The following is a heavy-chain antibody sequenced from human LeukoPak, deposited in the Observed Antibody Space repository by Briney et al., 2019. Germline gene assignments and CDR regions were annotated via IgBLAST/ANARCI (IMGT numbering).Heavy chain of an antibody. Sequence: SETLSLTCTLSGGSISSYYWSWIRQPAGKGLEWIGRIYTSGSTNYNPSLKSRVTISVDKSKNQFSLKLSSVTAADTAVYYCARLAGYQLLGGPYYYYYMDVWGKGTTVTVSS. CDR1: GGSISSYY. CDR3: ARLAGYQLLGGPYYYYYMDV. V-gene: IGHV4-4*07. J-gene: IGHJ6*03. CDR2: IYTSGST. D-gene: IGHD2-2*01.